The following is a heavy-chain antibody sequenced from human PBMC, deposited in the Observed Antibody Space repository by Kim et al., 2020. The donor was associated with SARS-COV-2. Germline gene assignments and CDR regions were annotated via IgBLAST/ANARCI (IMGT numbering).Heavy chain of an antibody. CDR3: AIFGTGHPY. CDR1: QITFSSYW. Sequence: GGSLRLSCAASQITFSSYWMHWVRQAPGEGLVWISCISGDGRSTIYADSVKGRFTISRDNAKNTLFLQMNSLSAEDTAVYYCAIFGTGHPYWGQGAPVTV. V-gene: IGHV3-74*01. CDR2: ISGDGRST. J-gene: IGHJ4*02. D-gene: IGHD2-8*02.